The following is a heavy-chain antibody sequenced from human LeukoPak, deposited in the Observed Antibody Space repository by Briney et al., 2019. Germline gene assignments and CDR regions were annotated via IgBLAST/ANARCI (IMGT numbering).Heavy chain of an antibody. J-gene: IGHJ4*02. Sequence: PGGSLRLSCAASGFTFSTCAMSCVRQAPGKGLVWVSQINSDGSITSYADSVKGRFTISRDNAKNTLYLQMNSLRAEDTAVYYCASGSVAAAGTSHWGQGTLVTVSS. V-gene: IGHV3-74*01. CDR2: INSDGSIT. CDR1: GFTFSTCA. CDR3: ASGSVAAAGTSH. D-gene: IGHD6-13*01.